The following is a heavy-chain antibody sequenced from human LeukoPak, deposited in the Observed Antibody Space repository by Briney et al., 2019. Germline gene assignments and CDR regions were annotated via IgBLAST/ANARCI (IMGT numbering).Heavy chain of an antibody. J-gene: IGHJ3*02. Sequence: PSQTLSLTCTVSGASISFYYWSCIRQPPGKGLEWIGYIYYSGSTKYNPSLKSRVTMSIDTSKNQFSLNLKSVTAADTAVYYCALDSSGWSDDSFDIWGHGTMVTVS. D-gene: IGHD6-13*01. CDR2: IYYSGST. CDR1: GASISFYY. V-gene: IGHV4-59*01. CDR3: ALDSSGWSDDSFDI.